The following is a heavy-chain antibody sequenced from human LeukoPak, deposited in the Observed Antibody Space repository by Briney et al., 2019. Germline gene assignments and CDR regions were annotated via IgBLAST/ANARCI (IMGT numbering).Heavy chain of an antibody. Sequence: GGSLRLSCAASGFTFSSYAMSWVRQAPGKGLEWVSAISGSGGSTYYADSVKGRFTISRDNSKNTLYLQMNSLRAEDTAVYYCAKDPMVRGVMINWFDPWGQGTLVTVSS. V-gene: IGHV3-23*01. D-gene: IGHD3-10*01. CDR1: GFTFSSYA. J-gene: IGHJ5*02. CDR3: AKDPMVRGVMINWFDP. CDR2: ISGSGGST.